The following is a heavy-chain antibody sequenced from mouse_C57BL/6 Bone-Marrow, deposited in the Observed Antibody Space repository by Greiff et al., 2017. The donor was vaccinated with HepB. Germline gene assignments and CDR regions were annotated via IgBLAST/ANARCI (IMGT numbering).Heavy chain of an antibody. J-gene: IGHJ3*01. CDR3: AGVAYYDYDWFAY. Sequence: EVQLQQSGPVLVKPGASVKMSCKASGYTFTDYYMNWVKQSHGKSLEWIGVINPYNGGTSYNQKFKGKATLTVDKSSSTAYMELNSLTSEDSAVYYCAGVAYYDYDWFAYWGQGTLVTVSA. CDR1: GYTFTDYY. CDR2: INPYNGGT. D-gene: IGHD2-4*01. V-gene: IGHV1-19*01.